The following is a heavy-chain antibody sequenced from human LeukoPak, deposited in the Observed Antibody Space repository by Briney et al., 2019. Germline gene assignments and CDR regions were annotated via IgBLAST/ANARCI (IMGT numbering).Heavy chain of an antibody. V-gene: IGHV4-61*01. CDR3: ARVGAAAGSLDY. CDR2: IYYSGST. J-gene: IGHJ4*02. Sequence: ASETLSLTCTVSGGSVSSGSYYWSWIRQPPGKGLEWIGYIYYSGSTNYNPSLKSRVTISVDTSKNQFSLKLSSVTAADTAVYYRARVGAAAGSLDYWGQGTLVTVSS. D-gene: IGHD6-13*01. CDR1: GGSVSSGSYY.